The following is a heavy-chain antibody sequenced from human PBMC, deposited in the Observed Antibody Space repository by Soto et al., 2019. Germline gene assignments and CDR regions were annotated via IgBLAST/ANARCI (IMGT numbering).Heavy chain of an antibody. Sequence: EVQLLESGGGLVQPGGSLRLSCAASGFTFSSYAMSWVRQAPGKGLEWVSAISGSGGRTYYADSVKGRFTISRDNSKNTLYLQMNRLRAEDTAVYYCANALVVVAATRAFDIWGQGTMVTVSS. D-gene: IGHD2-15*01. V-gene: IGHV3-23*01. CDR2: ISGSGGRT. CDR3: ANALVVVAATRAFDI. J-gene: IGHJ3*02. CDR1: GFTFSSYA.